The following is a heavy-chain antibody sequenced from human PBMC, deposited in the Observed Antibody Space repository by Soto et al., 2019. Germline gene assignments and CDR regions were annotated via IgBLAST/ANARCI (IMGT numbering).Heavy chain of an antibody. CDR1: GFRFYNYA. J-gene: IGHJ4*02. Sequence: GGSLRLSCVGSGFRFYNYAMTWVRQAPGKGLEWVSGVSASGGNTYYTDSVKGRFTISRDNSKNTLYLQMNSLRAEDTAVYYCARAPGSGLYYFDYWGQGTLVTVS. CDR2: VSASGGNT. D-gene: IGHD3-10*01. V-gene: IGHV3-23*01. CDR3: ARAPGSGLYYFDY.